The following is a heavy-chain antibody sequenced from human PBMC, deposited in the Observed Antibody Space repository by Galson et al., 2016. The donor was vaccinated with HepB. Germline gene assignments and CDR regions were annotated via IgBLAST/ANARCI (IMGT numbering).Heavy chain of an antibody. CDR3: AKGGEFRASAY. J-gene: IGHJ4*02. CDR2: ISATGGSA. Sequence: SLRLSCAASGITLRNFIIDWVRQAPGKGLEWVSTISATGGSAYYADSVKGRFTISRDNSKNSLYLQMNSMRAEDTAVYFCAKGGEFRASAYWGQGALVTVSS. CDR1: GITLRNFI. V-gene: IGHV3-23*01. D-gene: IGHD3-16*01.